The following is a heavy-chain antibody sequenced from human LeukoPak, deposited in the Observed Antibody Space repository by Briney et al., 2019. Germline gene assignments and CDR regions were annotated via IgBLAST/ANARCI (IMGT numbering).Heavy chain of an antibody. Sequence: PSETLSLTCTVPGGSISSGGYYWSWIRQHPGKGLEWIGYIYYSGSTYYNPSLKSRVTISVDTSKNQFSLKLSSVTAADTAVYYCARDTIPGAFDIWGQGTMVTVSS. J-gene: IGHJ3*02. D-gene: IGHD3-9*01. CDR1: GGSISSGGYY. CDR2: IYYSGST. CDR3: ARDTIPGAFDI. V-gene: IGHV4-31*03.